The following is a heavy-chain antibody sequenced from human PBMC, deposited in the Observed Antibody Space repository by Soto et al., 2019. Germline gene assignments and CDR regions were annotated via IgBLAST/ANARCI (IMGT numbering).Heavy chain of an antibody. CDR2: ISYDGSNK. J-gene: IGHJ4*02. Sequence: GGSLRLSCAASGFTFSSYAMHWARQAPGKGLEWVAVISYDGSNKYYADSVKGRFTISRDNSKNTLYLQMNSLRAEDTAVYYCARDKSSYDFSSGYPDYWGQGTLVTVSS. CDR3: ARDKSSYDFSSGYPDY. D-gene: IGHD3-3*01. V-gene: IGHV3-30-3*01. CDR1: GFTFSSYA.